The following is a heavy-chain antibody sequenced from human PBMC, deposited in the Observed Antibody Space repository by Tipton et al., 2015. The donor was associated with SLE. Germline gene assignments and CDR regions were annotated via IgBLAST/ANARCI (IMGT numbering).Heavy chain of an antibody. CDR2: IYYSGST. V-gene: IGHV4-30-4*08. CDR3: ARMNSYGLY. CDR1: GGSISSSSYY. Sequence: TLSLTCTVSGGSISSSSYYWGWIRQPPGKGLEWIRYIYYSGSTYYNPSLKSRVTISVDTSKNQFSLKLSSVTAADTAVYYCARMNSYGLYWGQGTLVTVSS. D-gene: IGHD5-18*01. J-gene: IGHJ4*02.